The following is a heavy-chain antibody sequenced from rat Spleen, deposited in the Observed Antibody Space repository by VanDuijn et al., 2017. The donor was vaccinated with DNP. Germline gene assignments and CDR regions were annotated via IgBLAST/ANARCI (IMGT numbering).Heavy chain of an antibody. V-gene: IGHV5-20*01. CDR1: GFTFSDYF. D-gene: IGHD5-1*01. CDR2: IRYDGAYT. J-gene: IGHJ2*01. CDR3: TIRAGSFED. Sequence: EVQLVESGGDLVQPGGSLKLFCAASGFTFSDYFMAWFRQAPGKGLEWVAYIRYDGAYTKYGDSVKGRFMISRDNARSSLYLQMDSLRSEDTATYYCTIRAGSFEDWGQGVMVTVSS.